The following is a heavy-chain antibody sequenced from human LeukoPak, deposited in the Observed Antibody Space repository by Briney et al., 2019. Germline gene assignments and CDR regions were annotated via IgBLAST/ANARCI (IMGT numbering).Heavy chain of an antibody. D-gene: IGHD2-8*01. J-gene: IGHJ4*02. V-gene: IGHV1-69*04. CDR3: ARVFNAGFDY. Sequence: ASVKVSCKASGGTFSSYAISWVRQAPGQGLEWMGRIIPILGIANYAQKFQGRVTMTRNTSISTAYMELSSLRSEDTAVYYCARVFNAGFDYWGQGTLVTVSS. CDR2: IIPILGIA. CDR1: GGTFSSYA.